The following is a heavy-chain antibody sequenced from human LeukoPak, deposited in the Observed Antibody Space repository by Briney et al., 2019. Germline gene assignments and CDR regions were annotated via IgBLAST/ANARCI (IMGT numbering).Heavy chain of an antibody. V-gene: IGHV4-59*01. D-gene: IGHD6-13*01. CDR3: TRASSSWYFRAFDI. CDR2: IYYSGST. CDR1: GGSISSYY. Sequence: SETLSLTCTVSGGSISSYYWSWIRQPPGKGLEWIGYIYYSGSTNYNPSLKSRVTISVDTSKNQFSLKLSSVTAADTAVYYCTRASSSWYFRAFDIWGQGTMVTVSS. J-gene: IGHJ3*02.